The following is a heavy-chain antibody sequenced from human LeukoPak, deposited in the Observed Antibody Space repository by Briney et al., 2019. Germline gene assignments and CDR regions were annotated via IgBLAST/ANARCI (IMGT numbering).Heavy chain of an antibody. D-gene: IGHD6-19*01. Sequence: GGSLRLSCAASGFTFSSYEMNWVRQAPGKGLEWVSYISSSGSTIYYTDSVKGRFIISRDNAKNSLYLQMNSLRAEDTAVYYCARVGYSSGWYYYYYYMDVWGKGTTVTVSS. CDR2: ISSSGSTI. CDR3: ARVGYSSGWYYYYYYMDV. J-gene: IGHJ6*03. V-gene: IGHV3-48*03. CDR1: GFTFSSYE.